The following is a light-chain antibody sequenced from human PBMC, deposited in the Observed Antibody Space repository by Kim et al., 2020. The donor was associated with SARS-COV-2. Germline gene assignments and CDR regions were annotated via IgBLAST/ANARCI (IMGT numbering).Light chain of an antibody. CDR1: QSVSKY. V-gene: IGKV3-11*01. CDR2: ETS. Sequence: LSPGERVTLPCRASQSVSKYLAWYQQKPDLAPRLLIYETSKRASGTPVRFSGSGSGTDFTLTISSLEPEDLGVYYCQQSNTWPWTFGHGTKVDIK. CDR3: QQSNTWPWT. J-gene: IGKJ1*01.